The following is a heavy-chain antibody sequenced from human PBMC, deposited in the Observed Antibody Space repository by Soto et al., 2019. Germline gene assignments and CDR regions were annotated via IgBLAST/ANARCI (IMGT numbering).Heavy chain of an antibody. Sequence: QLQLQESGPGLVKPSETLSLTCTVSGGSISSSSYYWGWIRQPPGKGLEWIGSIYYSGSTYYNPSLKSRVTISVDTSKNQFSLKLSSVTAADTAVYYCARHVGSMVRGVIITPFFDYWGQGTLVTVSS. V-gene: IGHV4-39*01. D-gene: IGHD3-10*01. CDR1: GGSISSSSYY. CDR2: IYYSGST. CDR3: ARHVGSMVRGVIITPFFDY. J-gene: IGHJ4*02.